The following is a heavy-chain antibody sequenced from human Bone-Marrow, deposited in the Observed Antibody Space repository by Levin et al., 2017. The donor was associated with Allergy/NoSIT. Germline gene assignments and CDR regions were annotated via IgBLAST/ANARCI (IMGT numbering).Heavy chain of an antibody. J-gene: IGHJ6*02. Sequence: PSETLSLTCTVSGGSIDSTTYYWGWIRQPPGKGLEWIGCSYYSGATYYNPSLRSRVTISVDTSKNQFSLKLSPVTAADTAVYYCARRSPFGSSHMDVWGQGTTVTVSS. CDR2: SYYSGAT. D-gene: IGHD6-13*01. CDR3: ARRSPFGSSHMDV. V-gene: IGHV4-39*01. CDR1: GGSIDSTTYY.